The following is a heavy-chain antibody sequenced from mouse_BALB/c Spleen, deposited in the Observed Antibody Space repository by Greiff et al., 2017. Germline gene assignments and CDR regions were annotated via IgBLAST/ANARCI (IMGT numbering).Heavy chain of an antibody. V-gene: IGHV3-2*02. CDR3: AYYDYDVGAMHY. J-gene: IGHJ4*01. CDR1: GYSITSDYA. Sequence: EVKLVESGPGLVKPSQSLSLTCTVTGYSITSDYAWNWIRQFPGNKLEWMGYISYSGSTSYNPSLKSRISITRDTSKNQFFLQLNSVTTEDTATYYCAYYDYDVGAMHYWGQGTSVTVAS. CDR2: ISYSGST. D-gene: IGHD2-4*01.